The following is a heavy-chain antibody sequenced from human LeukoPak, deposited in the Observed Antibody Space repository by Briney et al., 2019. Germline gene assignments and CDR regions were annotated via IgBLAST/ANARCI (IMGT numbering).Heavy chain of an antibody. V-gene: IGHV3-21*01. CDR3: AREFVHSGFDY. Sequence: GGSLRLSCAASGFTFSSYSMNWVRQAPGEGLEWVSSISSSSSYIYYADSVKGRFTISRDNAKNSLYLQMNSLRAEDTAVYYCAREFVHSGFDYWGQGTLVTVSS. CDR2: ISSSSSYI. J-gene: IGHJ4*02. D-gene: IGHD3-10*01. CDR1: GFTFSSYS.